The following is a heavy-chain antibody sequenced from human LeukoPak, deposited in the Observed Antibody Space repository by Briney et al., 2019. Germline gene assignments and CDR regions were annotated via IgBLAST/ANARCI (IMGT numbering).Heavy chain of an antibody. D-gene: IGHD6-13*01. CDR3: AKQGTFTSSSSWFLDS. J-gene: IGHJ4*02. CDR1: GFTFRYG. Sequence: GGSLRLSCAASGFTFRYGIHWVRQAPGKGLEGVGVIWYDGSEKEYAESVKGRFTISRDNSKNTVYLQMTSLRVEDTAMYYCAKQGTFTSSSSWFLDSWGQGTLVTVSS. V-gene: IGHV3-33*06. CDR2: IWYDGSEK.